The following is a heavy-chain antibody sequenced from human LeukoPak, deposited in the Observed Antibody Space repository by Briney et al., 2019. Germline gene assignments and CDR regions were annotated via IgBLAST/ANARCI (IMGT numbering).Heavy chain of an antibody. J-gene: IGHJ6*02. CDR3: TRVQAGRAGLMDV. CDR1: GXTLSSYW. CDR2: IDPDGSTT. D-gene: IGHD6-13*01. V-gene: IGHV3-74*01. Sequence: GGSLRLSCAASGXTLSSYWMHWVRQAPGEGLVWVSRIDPDGSTTNYADSVKGRFTTSRDNAKNTLYLQMNSLRAEDTALYYCTRVQAGRAGLMDVWGRGTTVTVSS.